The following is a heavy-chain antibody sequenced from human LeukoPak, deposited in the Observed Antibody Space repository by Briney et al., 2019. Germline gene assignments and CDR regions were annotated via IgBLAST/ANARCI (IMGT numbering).Heavy chain of an antibody. D-gene: IGHD6-13*01. J-gene: IGHJ3*02. CDR2: ISGGGATS. V-gene: IGHV3-23*01. Sequence: PGGSLRLSCAASEFTFSTYAMSWVRQAPGKGLEWVSPISGGGATSYYADSVEGRFTISRDNSKNTLYLQMNSLRAEDTDIYYCAKDGSSGIAATADAFDIWGQGTMVTVSS. CDR3: AKDGSSGIAATADAFDI. CDR1: EFTFSTYA.